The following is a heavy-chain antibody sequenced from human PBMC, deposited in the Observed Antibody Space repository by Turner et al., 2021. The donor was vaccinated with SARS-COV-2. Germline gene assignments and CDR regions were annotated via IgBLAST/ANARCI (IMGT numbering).Heavy chain of an antibody. CDR3: ARRGSFMALEF. CDR1: GGSINDYY. Sequence: QVHLQESGPGLVKPSETLSITCNVSGGSINDYYWSWIRQPPGKGLEWIGFIYSSGRTYYSPSLKSRVTMSVDTSKKQFSLNLNSVTAADTAVYYCARRGSFMALEFWGQGILVAVSS. V-gene: IGHV4-59*01. D-gene: IGHD3-10*01. CDR2: IYSSGRT. J-gene: IGHJ4*02.